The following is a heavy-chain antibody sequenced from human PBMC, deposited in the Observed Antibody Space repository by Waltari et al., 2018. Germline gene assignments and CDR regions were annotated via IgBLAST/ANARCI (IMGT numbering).Heavy chain of an antibody. Sequence: QVHLQESGPGLVRPSQTLSLTCSVSGDSIGSVGSYWTWIRQSPGKGLEWIGYILYTGSTYYNPPLRSRVSISLDRSENQFSLKLTSVTAADTAVYYCARGDYSGKPHPLDYWGQGTLVSVSS. D-gene: IGHD4-4*01. CDR1: GDSIGSVGSY. V-gene: IGHV4-31*03. CDR2: ILYTGST. J-gene: IGHJ4*02. CDR3: ARGDYSGKPHPLDY.